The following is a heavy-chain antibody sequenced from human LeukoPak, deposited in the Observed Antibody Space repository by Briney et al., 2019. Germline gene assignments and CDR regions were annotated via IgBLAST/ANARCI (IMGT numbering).Heavy chain of an antibody. CDR3: ARHMGARWERHDAFDI. J-gene: IGHJ3*02. V-gene: IGHV4-59*08. D-gene: IGHD1-26*01. CDR2: IYYSGST. CDR1: GGSISSYY. Sequence: PSETLSLTCNVSGGSISSYYWSWIRQPPGKGLEWIGYIYYSGSTNYNPSLKSRVTISVDTSKNQFSLKLSSVTAADTAVYYCARHMGARWERHDAFDIWGQGTMVTVSS.